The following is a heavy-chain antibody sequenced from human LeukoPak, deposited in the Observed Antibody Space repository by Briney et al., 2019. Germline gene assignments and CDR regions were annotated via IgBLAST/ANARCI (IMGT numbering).Heavy chain of an antibody. CDR2: IYYSGST. V-gene: IGHV4-39*01. J-gene: IGHJ5*02. D-gene: IGHD6-19*01. CDR1: GGSISSSSYY. CDR3: ASSLGSSGWYVWFDP. Sequence: PSETLSLTCTVSGGSISSSSYYWGWIRQPPGKGLEWIGSIYYSGSTYYNPSLKSRVTISVDTSKNQFSLQLSSVTAADTAVYYCASSLGSSGWYVWFDPWGQGTLVTVSS.